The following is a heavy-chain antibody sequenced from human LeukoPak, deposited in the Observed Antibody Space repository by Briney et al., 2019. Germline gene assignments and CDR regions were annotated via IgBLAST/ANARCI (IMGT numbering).Heavy chain of an antibody. CDR2: ISGSGGST. Sequence: GGSLRLSCAASGFTFSSYGMHWVRQAPGKGLEWVSAISGSGGSTYYADSVKGRFTISRDNSKNTLYLQMNSLRAEDTAVYYCAKDRTGTVAGPARVYWGQGTLVTVSS. J-gene: IGHJ4*02. V-gene: IGHV3-23*01. CDR1: GFTFSSYG. CDR3: AKDRTGTVAGPARVY. D-gene: IGHD6-19*01.